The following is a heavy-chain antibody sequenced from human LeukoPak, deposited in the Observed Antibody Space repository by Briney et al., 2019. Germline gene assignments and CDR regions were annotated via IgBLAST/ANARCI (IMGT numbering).Heavy chain of an antibody. CDR1: GFTFSAFW. Sequence: GGSLRLSCAASGFTFSAFWMSWVRQAAGKGLEWVADIKQDGGEKNYVDSVKGRFTISRDNAKNSLYLQMNYLRVEDSAVYYCSRAGYTYGTLYFWGQGALVTVSS. V-gene: IGHV3-7*01. D-gene: IGHD5-18*01. CDR3: SRAGYTYGTLYF. CDR2: IKQDGGEK. J-gene: IGHJ4*02.